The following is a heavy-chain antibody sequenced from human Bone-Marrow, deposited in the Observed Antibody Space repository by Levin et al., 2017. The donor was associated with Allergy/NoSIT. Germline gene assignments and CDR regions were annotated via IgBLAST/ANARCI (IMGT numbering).Heavy chain of an antibody. CDR2: IKEDGSQK. CDR1: GFTFSNCW. CDR3: ARDTTLAGKA. Sequence: GGSLRLSCAASGFTFSNCWMSWVRQAPGKGLEWVANIKEDGSQKYYVDSVKGRFTISRDNANNSLYLQMNYLGAGDTAVYYCARDTTLAGKAWGQGTLVTVSS. V-gene: IGHV3-7*03. J-gene: IGHJ5*02. D-gene: IGHD6-19*01.